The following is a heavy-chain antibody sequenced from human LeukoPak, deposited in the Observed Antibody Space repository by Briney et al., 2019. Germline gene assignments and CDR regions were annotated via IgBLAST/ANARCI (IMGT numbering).Heavy chain of an antibody. CDR1: GGTFSTYA. CDR3: ARDPHYYDSSGYYYKYFWFDP. Sequence: ASVKVSCKASGGTFSTYAISWVRQAPGQGLEWMGGIIPIFGTANYAQKFQGRVTITADESTSTAYMELSSLRSEDTAVYYCARDPHYYDSSGYYYKYFWFDPWGQGTLVTVSS. V-gene: IGHV1-69*13. J-gene: IGHJ5*02. D-gene: IGHD3-22*01. CDR2: IIPIFGTA.